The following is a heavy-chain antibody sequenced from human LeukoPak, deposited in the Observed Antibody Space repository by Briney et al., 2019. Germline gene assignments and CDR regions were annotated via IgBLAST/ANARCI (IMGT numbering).Heavy chain of an antibody. J-gene: IGHJ5*02. CDR1: GGSFSGYY. CDR3: ARAYSSCWHNWFDP. Sequence: TASETLSLTCAVYGGSFSGYYWSWIRQPPGKGLEWIGEINHSGSTNYNPSLKSRVTISVDTSKNQFSLKLSSVTAADTAVYYCARAYSSCWHNWFDPWGQGTLVTVSS. V-gene: IGHV4-34*01. D-gene: IGHD6-13*01. CDR2: INHSGST.